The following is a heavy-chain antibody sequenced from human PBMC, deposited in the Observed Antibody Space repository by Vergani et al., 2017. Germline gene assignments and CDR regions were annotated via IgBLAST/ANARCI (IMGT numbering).Heavy chain of an antibody. J-gene: IGHJ6*02. CDR2: IYFTGRT. D-gene: IGHD3-9*01. CDR3: ERVMYRYESSTGYRLEGMDI. Sequence: QVQLEESGPGLVKPSETLSLTCTVSGGSFNTYYWSWIPQSPGRGLEWIGYIYFTGRTKYNSSLNSRVTMSVDTPKNQFSLKLRSVTAAGTAVYFCERVMYRYESSTGYRLEGMDIWVQGTTVTISS. V-gene: IGHV4-59*13. CDR1: GGSFNTYY.